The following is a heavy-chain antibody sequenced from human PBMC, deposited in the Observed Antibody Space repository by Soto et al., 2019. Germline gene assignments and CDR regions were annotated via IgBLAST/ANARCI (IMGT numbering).Heavy chain of an antibody. CDR2: IIPIFGTA. J-gene: IGHJ6*02. V-gene: IGHV1-69*13. CDR3: ARSSSIAAQPLYYGMDV. D-gene: IGHD6-6*01. CDR1: GGTFSSYA. Sequence: GASVKVSCKASGGTFSSYAISWVRQAPGQGLEWMGGIIPIFGTANYAQKFQGRVTITADESTSTAYMELSSLRSEDTAVYYCARSSSIAAQPLYYGMDVWGQGTTVTVSS.